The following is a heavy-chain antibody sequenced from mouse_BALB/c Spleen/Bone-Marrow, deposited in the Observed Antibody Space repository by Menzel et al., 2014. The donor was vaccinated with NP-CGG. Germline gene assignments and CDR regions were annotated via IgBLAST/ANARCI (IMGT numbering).Heavy chain of an antibody. CDR3: ARWPYY. CDR1: GYTFTSYY. CDR2: IYPGNVNT. V-gene: IGHV1S56*01. J-gene: IGHJ2*01. Sequence: QVQLQQPGPELVKPGASVRISCKASGYTFTSYYIHWVKQRPGQGLEWIGWIYPGNVNTKYNEKFKGKATLTADESSSTAYMQLSSLTSEDSAVYFCARWPYYWGQGTTLTVSS.